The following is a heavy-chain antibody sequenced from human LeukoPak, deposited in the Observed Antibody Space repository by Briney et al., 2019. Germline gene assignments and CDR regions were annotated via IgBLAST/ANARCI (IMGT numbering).Heavy chain of an antibody. Sequence: SETLSLTCTVSGGSMSPYHWGWVRQPPGKGLEWTGYIYYSGSTNYNPSLNSRVTISVDTSKNQFSLRLSSVTAADTAIYYCARAVSGRFDYWGEGTLVTVSS. CDR3: ARAVSGRFDY. V-gene: IGHV4-59*08. CDR1: GGSMSPYH. CDR2: IYYSGST. D-gene: IGHD6-19*01. J-gene: IGHJ4*02.